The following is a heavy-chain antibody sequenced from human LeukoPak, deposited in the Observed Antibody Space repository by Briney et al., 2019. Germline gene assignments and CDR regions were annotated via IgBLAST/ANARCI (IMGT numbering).Heavy chain of an antibody. Sequence: PSETLSLTCTVSGGSISSYYWSWIRQPPGKGLEWIGYIYYSGSTNYNPSLKSRVTISVDTSKNQFSLKLSSVTAADTAVYYCAREQLGRIDYWGQGTLVTVSS. CDR3: AREQLGRIDY. V-gene: IGHV4-59*01. CDR2: IYYSGST. D-gene: IGHD1-1*01. J-gene: IGHJ4*02. CDR1: GGSISSYY.